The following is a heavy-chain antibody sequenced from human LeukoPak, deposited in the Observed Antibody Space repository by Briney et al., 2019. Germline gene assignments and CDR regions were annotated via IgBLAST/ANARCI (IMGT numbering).Heavy chain of an antibody. D-gene: IGHD6-19*01. V-gene: IGHV1-18*01. CDR2: ISAYNGNT. CDR3: ARASSSPQDNWFDP. J-gene: IGHJ5*02. CDR1: GYTFTSYG. Sequence: VASVKVSCKASGYTFTSYGISWVRQAPGQGLEWMGWISAYNGNTNYAQKLQGRVTMTRDTSISTAFLELSSLRSDDTAVYYCARASSSPQDNWFDPWGQGTLVTVSS.